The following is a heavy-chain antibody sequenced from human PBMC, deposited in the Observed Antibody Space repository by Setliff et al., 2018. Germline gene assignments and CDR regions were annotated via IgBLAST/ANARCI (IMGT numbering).Heavy chain of an antibody. CDR1: ADSGGSISSGGYY. D-gene: IGHD6-13*01. J-gene: IGHJ3*02. Sequence: SETLSLTCTVSADSGGSISSGGYYWGWIRQPPGKGLEWIGSIYYSGSTYYNPSLKSRVTISVDTSKNQFSLKLSSVTAADTAVYYCARVGPSSSWYGGDAFDIWGQGTMVTVSS. V-gene: IGHV4-39*07. CDR2: IYYSGST. CDR3: ARVGPSSSWYGGDAFDI.